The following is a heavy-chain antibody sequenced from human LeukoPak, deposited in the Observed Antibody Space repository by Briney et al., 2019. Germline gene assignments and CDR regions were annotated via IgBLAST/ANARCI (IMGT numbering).Heavy chain of an antibody. CDR2: ITGGSSTI. CDR3: ARPGDYGYYYSAMDV. V-gene: IGHV3-48*02. Sequence: PGGSLRVSCKASGFTFSSYSMNWVRQAPGKGLEWVSYITGGSSTIYYADSVKGRFTISRDNAKNSLYLQVNSLRDEDTAVYYCARPGDYGYYYSAMDVWGQGTTVTVAS. J-gene: IGHJ6*02. CDR1: GFTFSSYS. D-gene: IGHD4-17*01.